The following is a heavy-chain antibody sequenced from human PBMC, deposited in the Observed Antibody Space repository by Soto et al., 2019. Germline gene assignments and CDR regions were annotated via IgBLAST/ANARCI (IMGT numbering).Heavy chain of an antibody. CDR2: ISSSSSYI. Sequence: EVQLVESGGGLVKPGGSLRLSCAASGFTFSSYSMNWVRQAPGKGLEWVSSISSSSSYIYYADSVKGRFTISRDNAKNSLYLQMNSLRAEDTAVYYCGRDYVGPDGMVRGVNDAFDIWGQGTMVTVSS. J-gene: IGHJ3*02. D-gene: IGHD3-10*01. CDR1: GFTFSSYS. CDR3: GRDYVGPDGMVRGVNDAFDI. V-gene: IGHV3-21*01.